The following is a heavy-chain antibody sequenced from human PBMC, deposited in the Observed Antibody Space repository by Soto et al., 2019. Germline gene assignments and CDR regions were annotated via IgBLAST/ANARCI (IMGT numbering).Heavy chain of an antibody. Sequence: QVQLVQSGAEVKKPGSSVKVSCKASGGTFSSYAISWVRQAPGQGLEWMGGIIPIFGTANYAQKFQGRVTITADKSTSTAYMELSSLRSEDTAVYYCARSGSSIAARHYWFDPWGQGTLVTVSS. CDR2: IIPIFGTA. J-gene: IGHJ5*02. D-gene: IGHD6-6*01. CDR3: ARSGSSIAARHYWFDP. V-gene: IGHV1-69*06. CDR1: GGTFSSYA.